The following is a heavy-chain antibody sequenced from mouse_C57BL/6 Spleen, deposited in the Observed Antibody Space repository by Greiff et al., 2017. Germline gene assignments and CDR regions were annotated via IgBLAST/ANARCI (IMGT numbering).Heavy chain of an antibody. CDR2: INPSNGGT. V-gene: IGHV1-53*01. J-gene: IGHJ3*01. CDR3: ARTEWGNYACFAY. CDR1: GYTFTSYW. Sequence: QVQLQQPGTELVKPGASVKLSCKASGYTFTSYWMHWVKQRPGQGLEWIGNINPSNGGTNYNEKFKSKATLSVDKSSSTAYMQLSSLTSEDSAVYYCARTEWGNYACFAYWGQGTLVTVSA. D-gene: IGHD2-1*01.